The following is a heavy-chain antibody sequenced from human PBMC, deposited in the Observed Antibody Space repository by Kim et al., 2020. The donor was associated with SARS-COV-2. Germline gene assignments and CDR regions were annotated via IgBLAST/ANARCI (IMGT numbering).Heavy chain of an antibody. Sequence: GGSLRLSCAASGFTFSSYAMHWVRQAPGKGLEWVAVISYDGSNKYYADSVKGRFTISRDNSKNTLYLQMNSLRAEDTAVYYCARDANVGATWYYFDYWG. J-gene: IGHJ4*01. V-gene: IGHV3-30*04. CDR1: GFTFSSYA. CDR2: ISYDGSNK. D-gene: IGHD1-26*01. CDR3: ARDANVGATWYYFDY.